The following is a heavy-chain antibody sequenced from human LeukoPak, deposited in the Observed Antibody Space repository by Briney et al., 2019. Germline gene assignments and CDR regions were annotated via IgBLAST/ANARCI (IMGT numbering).Heavy chain of an antibody. CDR2: ISHDRGDK. Sequence: GGSLRLSCAASGFSFNNYAMYWVRQAPGKGLEWVALISHDRGDKYYAESMKGRITISRDNAENTLYLQMNNLRPDDTAFYFCVKEGVEYSYSYGDYWGQGTLVTVSS. V-gene: IGHV3-30*18. D-gene: IGHD3-16*01. CDR1: GFSFNNYA. J-gene: IGHJ4*02. CDR3: VKEGVEYSYSYGDY.